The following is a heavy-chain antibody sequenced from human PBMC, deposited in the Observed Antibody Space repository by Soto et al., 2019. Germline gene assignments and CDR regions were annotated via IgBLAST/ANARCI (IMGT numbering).Heavy chain of an antibody. J-gene: IGHJ4*02. V-gene: IGHV3-23*01. CDR1: GFTFSGSA. CDR3: AKEKGESFDWFHFDY. CDR2: ISGSGITT. D-gene: IGHD3-9*01. Sequence: GGSLRLSCAAAGFTFSGSAMARVRPAPGKGLEWVSAISGSGITTYYADSVKGRFTISRDNSKNTLYLQMNSLRAEDTAVYYCAKEKGESFDWFHFDYWGQGTLVTVSS.